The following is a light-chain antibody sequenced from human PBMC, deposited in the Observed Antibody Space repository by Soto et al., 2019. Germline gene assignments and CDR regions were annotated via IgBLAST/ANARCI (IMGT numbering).Light chain of an antibody. J-gene: IGKJ4*01. CDR2: ATY. Sequence: DVQLTQSPSSLSASVGDRVTISCRASQSVTNWVAWYQQKPGKAPNVLIYATYLLQSGVPSRFSGSGSGTDFTLTITSLQPEDFATYYCQQYNNFPPTFGGGTKVEIK. CDR3: QQYNNFPPT. V-gene: IGKV1D-16*01. CDR1: QSVTNW.